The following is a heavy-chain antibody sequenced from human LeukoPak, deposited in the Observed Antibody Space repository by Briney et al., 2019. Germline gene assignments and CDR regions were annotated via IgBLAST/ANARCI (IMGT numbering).Heavy chain of an antibody. CDR1: GFTFSTYF. D-gene: IGHD3-22*01. V-gene: IGHV3-64D*09. J-gene: IGHJ4*02. CDR3: VKDDSYYYDSSGYPH. Sequence: GGSLRLSCSASGFTFSTYFMHWVRQAPGKGLEYVSTISSNGGSTYYADSVKGRFTISRDNSKNTLYLQMSSLRAEDTAVYHCVKDDSYYYDSSGYPHWGQGTLVTVSS. CDR2: ISSNGGST.